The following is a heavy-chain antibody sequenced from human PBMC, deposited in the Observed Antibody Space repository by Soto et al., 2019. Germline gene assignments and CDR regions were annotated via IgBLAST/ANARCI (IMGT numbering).Heavy chain of an antibody. CDR1: GGSIISGGYY. CDR2: ISYSGST. J-gene: IGHJ6*02. D-gene: IGHD6-13*01. Sequence: SETLSLTCTVSGGSIISGGYYWSLIRQHPGTGLEWIGHISYSGSTNYNPSLKSRVTISVDTSKNQFSLKLSSVTAADTAVYYCARHVSYSSSWYKYYYYYGMDVWGQGTTVTVSS. CDR3: ARHVSYSSSWYKYYYYYGMDV. V-gene: IGHV4-61*08.